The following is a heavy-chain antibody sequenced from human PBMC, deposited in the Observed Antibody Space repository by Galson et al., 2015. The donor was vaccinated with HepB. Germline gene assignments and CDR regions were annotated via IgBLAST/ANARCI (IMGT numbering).Heavy chain of an antibody. Sequence: LSLTCAVYGGSFSGYYWSWIRQPPGKGLEWIGEINHSGSTNYNPSLKSRVTISVDTSKNQFSLKLSSVTAADTAVYYCARGSYSPHTGIANQEYFQHWGQGTLVTVSS. J-gene: IGHJ1*01. CDR3: ARGSYSPHTGIANQEYFQH. CDR2: INHSGST. V-gene: IGHV4-34*01. D-gene: IGHD6-13*01. CDR1: GGSFSGYY.